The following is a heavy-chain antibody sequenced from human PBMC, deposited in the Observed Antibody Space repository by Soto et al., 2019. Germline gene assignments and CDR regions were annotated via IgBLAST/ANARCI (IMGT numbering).Heavy chain of an antibody. D-gene: IGHD3-22*01. CDR3: ARRYDSSGTHFDY. CDR1: GYSFTSYW. Sequence: PGESRKISCKGSGYSFTSYWVGWVRQMPGKGLEWMGIIYPGDSDTRYSPSFQGQVTISADKSISTAYLQWSSLKASDTAMYYCARRYDSSGTHFDYWGQGTLVTVSS. CDR2: IYPGDSDT. V-gene: IGHV5-51*01. J-gene: IGHJ4*02.